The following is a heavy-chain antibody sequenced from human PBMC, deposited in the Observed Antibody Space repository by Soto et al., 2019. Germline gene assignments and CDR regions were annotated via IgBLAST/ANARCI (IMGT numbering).Heavy chain of an antibody. CDR2: IVPLFGTA. V-gene: IGHV1-69*12. CDR3: ARDGDPGYSFWSGPLGGGRFDP. Sequence: QVQLVQSGAEVKEPGSSVNVSCKTSGGTFGNTAVTWVRQVPGQGLEWIGGIVPLFGTANYAQKFRGRVMITAVESTSTAYMDLSSLRSDDTAIYYCARDGDPGYSFWSGPLGGGRFDPWGQGPLVTVSS. D-gene: IGHD3-3*01. CDR1: GGTFGNTA. J-gene: IGHJ5*02.